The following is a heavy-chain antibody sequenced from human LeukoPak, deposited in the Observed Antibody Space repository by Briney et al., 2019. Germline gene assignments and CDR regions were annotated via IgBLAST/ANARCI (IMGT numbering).Heavy chain of an antibody. Sequence: SETLSLTCTVSGFSISSGYYWGWIRQHPGKGLEWIGYIYYSGSTYYNPSLKSRVTISVDTSKNQFSLKLSSVTAADTAVYYCARVALAAAVSWGQGTLVTVSS. CDR2: IYYSGST. J-gene: IGHJ5*02. D-gene: IGHD6-13*01. CDR3: ARVALAAAVS. V-gene: IGHV4-31*03. CDR1: GFSISSGYY.